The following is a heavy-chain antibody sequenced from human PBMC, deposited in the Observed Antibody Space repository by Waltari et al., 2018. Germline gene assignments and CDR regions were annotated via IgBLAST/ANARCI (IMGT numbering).Heavy chain of an antibody. D-gene: IGHD5-18*01. J-gene: IGHJ6*03. CDR1: GFTFSSYA. Sequence: EVQLVESGGGLVQPGGSLRLSCAASGFTFSSYAMSWVRQAPGKGLEWVSASSGSGGSTYYADSVKGRFTISRYNSKNTLYLQMNSLRAEDTAVYYCAKDKESYGYYYYMDVWGKGTTVTVSS. CDR2: SSGSGGST. V-gene: IGHV3-23*04. CDR3: AKDKESYGYYYYMDV.